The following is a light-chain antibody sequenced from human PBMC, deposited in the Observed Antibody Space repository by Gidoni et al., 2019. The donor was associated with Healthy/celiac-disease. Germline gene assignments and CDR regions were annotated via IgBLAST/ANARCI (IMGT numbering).Light chain of an antibody. CDR3: QQSYSTPQGFT. CDR1: QSISRY. Sequence: DIQMTQSPSSLSASVGDRVTINCRASQSISRYLKWYQQKPGKAPKLLIYAASSLQSGVPSRFSGSGSGTDFTLTISSLQPEDFATYYCQQSYSTPQGFTFGPGTKVDIK. V-gene: IGKV1-39*01. CDR2: AAS. J-gene: IGKJ3*01.